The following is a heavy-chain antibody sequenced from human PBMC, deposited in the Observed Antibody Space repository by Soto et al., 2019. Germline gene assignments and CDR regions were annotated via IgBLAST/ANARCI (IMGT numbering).Heavy chain of an antibody. Sequence: EVQLLESGGGLVQPGGSLRLSCAASGFTFSSYAMSWVRQAPGKGLEWVSAISGSGGSTYYVDSVKGRFTISRDNSKNTLYLQMNSLRAEDTAVYYCAMCPSVRKWAGYYYSYYMDVWGKGTTVTVSS. CDR3: AMCPSVRKWAGYYYSYYMDV. J-gene: IGHJ6*03. CDR2: ISGSGGST. CDR1: GFTFSSYA. D-gene: IGHD1-26*01. V-gene: IGHV3-23*01.